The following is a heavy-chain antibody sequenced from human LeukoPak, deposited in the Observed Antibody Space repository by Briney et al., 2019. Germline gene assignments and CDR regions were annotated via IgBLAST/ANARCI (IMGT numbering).Heavy chain of an antibody. V-gene: IGHV1-18*01. D-gene: IGHD1-7*01. J-gene: IGHJ6*03. CDR1: GGTFSSYA. Sequence: GASVKVSCKASGGTFSSYAISWVRQAPGQGLEWMGWINPNSGGTNYAQKLQGRVTMTTDTSTSTAYMELRSLRSDDTAVYYCARAGNYSYYYMDVWGKGTTVTVSS. CDR2: INPNSGGT. CDR3: ARAGNYSYYYMDV.